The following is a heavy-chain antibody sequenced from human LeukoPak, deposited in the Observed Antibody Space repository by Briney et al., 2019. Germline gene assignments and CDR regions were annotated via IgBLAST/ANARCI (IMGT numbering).Heavy chain of an antibody. CDR1: GGSFSGYY. Sequence: SETLSLTCAVYGGSFSGYYWSWIRQPPGKGLEWIGEINHSGSTNYNPSLKSRVTISVDTSKNQFSLKLSSVTAADTAVYYCARGRQLLRFLEWLPTDYYMYVWGKGTTVTVSS. CDR3: ARGRQLLRFLEWLPTDYYMYV. V-gene: IGHV4-34*01. D-gene: IGHD3-3*01. J-gene: IGHJ6*03. CDR2: INHSGST.